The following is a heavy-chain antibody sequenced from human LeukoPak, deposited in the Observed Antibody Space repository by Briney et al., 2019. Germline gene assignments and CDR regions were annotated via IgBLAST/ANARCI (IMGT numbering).Heavy chain of an antibody. J-gene: IGHJ6*02. D-gene: IGHD6-13*01. CDR3: ARERGSSSWLFTYYYYYGMDV. CDR1: GYTFTSYG. Sequence: ASVKVSCKASGYTFTSYGISWVRQAPGQGLEWMGWISAYNGNTNDAQKLQGRVTMTTDTSTSTAYMELRSLRSDDTAVYYCARERGSSSWLFTYYYYYGMDVWGQGTTVTVSS. V-gene: IGHV1-18*01. CDR2: ISAYNGNT.